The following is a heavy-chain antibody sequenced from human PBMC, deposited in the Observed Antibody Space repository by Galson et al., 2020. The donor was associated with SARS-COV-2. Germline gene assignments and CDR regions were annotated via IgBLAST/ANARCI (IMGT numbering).Heavy chain of an antibody. J-gene: IGHJ4*02. V-gene: IGHV4-59*01. Sequence: SQTLSLTCTVSGGSISSYYWNWIRQSPGKGLEWIGFIYYSGSPNYNPSLKSRVTISVDTSKNLFSLRLESVTAADTAVYYCAREGSGGYTPFDYWGQGTPVTVSS. CDR2: IYYSGSP. CDR3: AREGSGGYTPFDY. CDR1: GGSISSYY. D-gene: IGHD3-10*01.